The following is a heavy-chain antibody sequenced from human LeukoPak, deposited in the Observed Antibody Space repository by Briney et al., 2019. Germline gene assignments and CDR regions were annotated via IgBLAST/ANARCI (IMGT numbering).Heavy chain of an antibody. CDR2: INNDGSST. V-gene: IGHV3-74*01. J-gene: IGHJ3*02. Sequence: PGGSLRLSCAASGFTFSSCWMHWVRQAPGKGLVWVSRINNDGSSTSYADSVKGRFTISRDNAKNTLYLAMNSLRDEDTAVYYCASVDGGYYPPVEAFDIWGQGTMVTVSS. CDR1: GFTFSSCW. D-gene: IGHD3-3*01. CDR3: ASVDGGYYPPVEAFDI.